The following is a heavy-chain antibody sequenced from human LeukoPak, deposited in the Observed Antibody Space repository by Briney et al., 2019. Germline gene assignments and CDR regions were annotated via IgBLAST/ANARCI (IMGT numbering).Heavy chain of an antibody. V-gene: IGHV3-7*04. Sequence: GGSLRLSCAASGFTFNRNRMSWLRQAPGKGLEWVANIREDGSVKNYEDSVKGRFTISRDNAANSVSLLLNSLRAEDTAVYYCARDVGKGFFDYWGEGTLVTVSS. CDR3: ARDVGKGFFDY. CDR1: GFTFNRNR. J-gene: IGHJ4*02. CDR2: IREDGSVK.